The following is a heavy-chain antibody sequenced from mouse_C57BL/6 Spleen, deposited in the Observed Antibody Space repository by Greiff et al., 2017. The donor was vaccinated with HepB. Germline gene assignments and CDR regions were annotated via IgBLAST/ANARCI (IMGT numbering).Heavy chain of an antibody. CDR2: IDPSDSYT. CDR3: ARSKLRLLAMDY. J-gene: IGHJ4*01. Sequence: QVQLQQSGAELVRPGTSVKLSCKASGYTFTSYWMHWVKQRPGQGLEWIGVIDPSDSYTNYNQKFKGKATLTVDTSSSTAYMQLSSLTSEDSAVYYCARSKLRLLAMDYWGQGTSVTVSS. D-gene: IGHD1-1*01. V-gene: IGHV1-59*01. CDR1: GYTFTSYW.